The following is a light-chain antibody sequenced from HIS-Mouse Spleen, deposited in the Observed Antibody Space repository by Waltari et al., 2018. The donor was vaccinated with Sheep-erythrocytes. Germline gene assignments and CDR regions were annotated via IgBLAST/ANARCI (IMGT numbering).Light chain of an antibody. CDR3: SSYAGSNNWV. CDR1: SSAADGDNS. V-gene: IGLV2-8*01. Sequence: QSALTQPPSASGSPGQSVTISCTGTSSAADGDNSVSWYQQHPGKAPKLMIYEVSKRPSGVPDRFSGSKSGNTASLTVSGLQAEDEADYYCSSYAGSNNWVFGGGTKLTVL. J-gene: IGLJ3*02. CDR2: EVS.